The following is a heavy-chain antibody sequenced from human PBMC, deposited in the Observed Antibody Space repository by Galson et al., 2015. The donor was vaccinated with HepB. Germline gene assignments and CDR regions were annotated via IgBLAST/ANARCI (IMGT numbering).Heavy chain of an antibody. J-gene: IGHJ4*02. Sequence: SLRLSCAASGFTFSNYGMHWVRQASGKGLEWVAVLWYDGSNRYYVDSVKGRFTISRDNSKNTLYLKMTSLRAKDTAVYYCARGTSVYCTRATCYREGSFDYWGQGTLVTVSS. V-gene: IGHV3-33*01. CDR2: LWYDGSNR. D-gene: IGHD2-2*01. CDR1: GFTFSNYG. CDR3: ARGTSVYCTRATCYREGSFDY.